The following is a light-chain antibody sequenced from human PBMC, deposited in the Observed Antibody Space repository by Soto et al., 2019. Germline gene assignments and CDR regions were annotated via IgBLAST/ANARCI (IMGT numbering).Light chain of an antibody. CDR3: PEYNNYWT. J-gene: IGKJ1*01. Sequence: DIQMTQSPSTLSASVGDTVTITCRASQTISRWLAWYQQKPGKAPRLLIYTASTLESGVPSRFSASGSGTEFTLTISSLHPDDFATEYCPEYNNYWTFGQGTKVEVK. CDR1: QTISRW. CDR2: TAS. V-gene: IGKV1-5*01.